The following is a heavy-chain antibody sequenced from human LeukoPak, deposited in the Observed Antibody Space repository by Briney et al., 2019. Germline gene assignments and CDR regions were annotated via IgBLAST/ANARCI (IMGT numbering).Heavy chain of an antibody. D-gene: IGHD6-19*01. CDR1: GFTFSSYW. CDR3: ARTWIPVTGKFDS. V-gene: IGHV3-74*01. J-gene: IGHJ4*02. Sequence: PGGSLRLSCAASGFTFSSYWMHWVRQAPGKGLVWVTRTNTDGSCTSYADSVTGRFTISRDNAKNTMYLQMSSLRAEDTAVYYCARTWIPVTGKFDSWGQGTLVTVSS. CDR2: TNTDGSCT.